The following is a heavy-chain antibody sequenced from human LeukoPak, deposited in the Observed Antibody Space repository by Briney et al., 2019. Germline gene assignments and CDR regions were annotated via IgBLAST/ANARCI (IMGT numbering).Heavy chain of an antibody. Sequence: GGSLRLSCAASGFTFSSYSMNWVRQAPGKGLEWVSSISSSSSYIYYADSVKGRFTISRDNAKNSVYLQMNSLRVEDTAVYYCVRDVGWGIAAYWGQGTLVTVSS. D-gene: IGHD6-25*01. V-gene: IGHV3-21*01. CDR3: VRDVGWGIAAY. CDR1: GFTFSSYS. J-gene: IGHJ4*02. CDR2: ISSSSSYI.